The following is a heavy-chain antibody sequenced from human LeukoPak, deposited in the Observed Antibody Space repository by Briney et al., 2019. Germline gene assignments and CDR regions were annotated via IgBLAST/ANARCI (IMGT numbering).Heavy chain of an antibody. CDR3: AREEGSSYYYDSSGKIDY. D-gene: IGHD3-22*01. CDR1: GFTFSSYA. CDR2: ISYDGGNK. Sequence: GGSLRLSCAASGFTFSSYAMHWVRQAPGKGLEWVAVISYDGGNKYYADSVKGRFTISRDNSKNTLYLQMNSLRAEDTAVYYCAREEGSSYYYDSSGKIDYWGQGTLVTVSS. J-gene: IGHJ4*02. V-gene: IGHV3-30-3*01.